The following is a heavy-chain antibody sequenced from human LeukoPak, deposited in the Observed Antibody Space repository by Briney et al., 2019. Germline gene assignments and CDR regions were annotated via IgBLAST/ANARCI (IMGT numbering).Heavy chain of an antibody. D-gene: IGHD2-2*02. J-gene: IGHJ6*03. CDR3: ARDPRPAAIYYYYYYMDV. CDR1: GFTFSSYS. V-gene: IGHV3-21*01. CDR2: ISSSSSYI. Sequence: GGSLRLSCAASGFTFSSYSMNWVRQAPGKGLEWVSSISSSSSYIYYADSVKGRFTISRDNAKNSLYLQVNSLRAEDTAVYYCARDPRPAAIYYYYYYMDVWGKGTTVTVSS.